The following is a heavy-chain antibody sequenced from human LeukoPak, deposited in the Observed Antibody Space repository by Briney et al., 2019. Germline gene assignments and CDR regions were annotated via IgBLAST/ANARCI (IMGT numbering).Heavy chain of an antibody. CDR1: GFTFSSYE. Sequence: PGGSLRLSCAASGFTFSSYEMNWVRQAPGKGLEWVAFIRYDGSNKYYADSVKGRFTISRDNSKNTLYLQMNSLRAEDTAVYYCAKDGPSPGMMAFDIWGQGTMVTVSS. CDR2: IRYDGSNK. J-gene: IGHJ3*02. CDR3: AKDGPSPGMMAFDI. D-gene: IGHD3-16*01. V-gene: IGHV3-30*02.